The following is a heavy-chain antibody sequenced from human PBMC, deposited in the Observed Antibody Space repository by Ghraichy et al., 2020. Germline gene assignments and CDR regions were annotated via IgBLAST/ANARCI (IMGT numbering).Heavy chain of an antibody. CDR1: GGSFSGYY. Sequence: SQTLSLTCAVYGGSFSGYYWSWIRQPPGKGLEWIGEINHSGSTNYNPSLKSRVTISVDTSKNQFSLKLSSVTAADTAVYYCAPRLRRRGGIYYYYGMDVWGQGTTVTVSS. CDR2: INHSGST. V-gene: IGHV4-34*01. D-gene: IGHD3-16*01. CDR3: APRLRRRGGIYYYYGMDV. J-gene: IGHJ6*02.